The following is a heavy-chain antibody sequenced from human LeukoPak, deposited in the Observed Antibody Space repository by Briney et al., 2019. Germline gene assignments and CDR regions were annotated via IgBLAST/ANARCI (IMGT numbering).Heavy chain of an antibody. J-gene: IGHJ4*02. CDR3: ARATWFGLFDY. D-gene: IGHD3-10*01. V-gene: IGHV3-53*01. CDR1: GLTFSSKY. CDR2: IYSGGST. Sequence: PGGSLRLSCAASGLTFSSKYMTWVRQAPGKGLEWVSVIYSGGSTYYADSVKGRFIISRDNSKNTLYLQMNSPRADDTAVYYCARATWFGLFDYWGQGTLVTVSS.